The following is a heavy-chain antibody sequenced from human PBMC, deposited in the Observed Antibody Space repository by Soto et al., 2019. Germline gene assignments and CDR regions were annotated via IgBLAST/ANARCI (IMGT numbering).Heavy chain of an antibody. CDR1: GFAFSNYG. D-gene: IGHD6-13*01. V-gene: IGHV3-33*01. J-gene: IGHJ4*02. CDR3: ARDWWEEPAGKETVSQFDY. Sequence: QVHLVESGGGVVQPGRSLTLSCTASGFAFSNYGIHWVRQAPGRGLEWVAVIWSDGTKKFYAGSVRGRFTISRDNSKNTIYLQKMSLRAEDTAVYYCARDWWEEPAGKETVSQFDYWGQGTLVTVSS. CDR2: IWSDGTKK.